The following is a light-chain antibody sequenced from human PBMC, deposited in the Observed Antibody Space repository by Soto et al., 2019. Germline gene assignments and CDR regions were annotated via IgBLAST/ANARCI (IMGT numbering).Light chain of an antibody. V-gene: IGKV3-20*01. CDR3: HQYGTAPLT. CDR1: QSVAANY. J-gene: IGKJ3*01. CDR2: GAS. Sequence: EVVLTQSPGTLSLSPGERATLSCRTSQSVAANYLAWYQQKRGQAPRLLIYGASSRATDIPDRFSGSGSGTDFTLTISRLEPEDFSVYYCHQYGTAPLTFGPGTKVDIK.